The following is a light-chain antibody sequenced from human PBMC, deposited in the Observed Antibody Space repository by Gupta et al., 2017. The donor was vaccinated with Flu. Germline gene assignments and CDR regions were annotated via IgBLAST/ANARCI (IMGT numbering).Light chain of an antibody. J-gene: IGLJ3*02. CDR3: PVWDTTTDHWL. V-gene: IGLV3-21*02. Sequence: SLVLTQPPSVSVAPGQTATIACGGDNIGSETVPWYQQKPGQAPVLILYDDDFRPSGIPVRFSGSNAGHTAALTISRGEAGEEADYSCPVWDTTTDHWLFGGGTRLTVV. CDR1: NIGSET. CDR2: DDD.